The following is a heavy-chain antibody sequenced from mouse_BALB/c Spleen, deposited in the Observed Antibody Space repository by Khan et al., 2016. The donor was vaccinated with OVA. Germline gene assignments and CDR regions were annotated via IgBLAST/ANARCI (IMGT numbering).Heavy chain of an antibody. CDR1: AFSLTTYG. J-gene: IGHJ4*01. CDR3: AKELGGYAMDY. CDR2: IWSGGST. Sequence: VQLQESGPGLVQPSQSLSITCTVSAFSLTTYGVHWVRQSPGKGLEWLGVIWSGGSTDYNAPSMSSLSITTDNSKSQVFFKRNSLQADDTAIYYCAKELGGYAMDYWGQGTSVTVSS. V-gene: IGHV2-5*01. D-gene: IGHD3-3*01.